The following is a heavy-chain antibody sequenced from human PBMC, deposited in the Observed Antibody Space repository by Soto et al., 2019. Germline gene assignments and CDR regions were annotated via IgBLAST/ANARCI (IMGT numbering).Heavy chain of an antibody. CDR2: IKSYTNGGTT. CDR3: TTDDPINKY. J-gene: IGHJ4*02. V-gene: IGHV3-15*01. Sequence: GGSLRLSCAASGFTFSNAWMSWVRQAPGKGPEWVGRIKSYTNGGTTDYAAPVKGRFAISRDDSKNTLYLQMNSLKTEDAGVYYCTTDDPINKYWGQGTLVTVPS. CDR1: GFTFSNAW.